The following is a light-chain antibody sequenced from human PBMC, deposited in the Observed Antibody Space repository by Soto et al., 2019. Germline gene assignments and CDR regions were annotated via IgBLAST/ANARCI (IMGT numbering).Light chain of an antibody. Sequence: DIQMTQSPPTLSASVGDRVTITCRASQSIRHYLAWYQQMPGKAPKLLIYGASTLQSGVPSRFSDSGSGTEFTLTISSLQPDDFGTYFCQHHNSYSQTCGQGTKVEIK. CDR1: QSIRHY. V-gene: IGKV1-5*01. J-gene: IGKJ1*01. CDR3: QHHNSYSQT. CDR2: GAS.